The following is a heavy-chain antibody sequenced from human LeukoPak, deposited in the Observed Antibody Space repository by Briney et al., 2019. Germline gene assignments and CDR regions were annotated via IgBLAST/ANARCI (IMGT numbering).Heavy chain of an antibody. D-gene: IGHD1-26*01. CDR3: ARDWSSKVGATVSGGDY. CDR2: ISSSSSYI. Sequence: PGGSLRLSCAASGFTFSSYSMNWVRQAPGKGLEWVSSISSSSSYIYYADSVKGRFTISRDNAKNSLYLQMNSLRAEDTAVYYCARDWSSKVGATVSGGDYWGQGTLVTVSS. V-gene: IGHV3-21*01. J-gene: IGHJ4*02. CDR1: GFTFSSYS.